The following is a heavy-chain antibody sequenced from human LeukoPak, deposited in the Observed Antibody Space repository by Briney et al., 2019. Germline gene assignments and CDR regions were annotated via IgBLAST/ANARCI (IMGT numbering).Heavy chain of an antibody. J-gene: IGHJ4*02. Sequence: GGSLRLSCAASGFTFSSYAMSWVRQAPGKGLEWVSAISGSGGSTYYADSVKGRLTISRDNSKNTLYLQMNSLRAEDTAVYYCAKDQDFRSGYSYYFDYWGQGTLVTVSS. CDR2: ISGSGGST. CDR3: AKDQDFRSGYSYYFDY. CDR1: GFTFSSYA. V-gene: IGHV3-23*01. D-gene: IGHD3-3*01.